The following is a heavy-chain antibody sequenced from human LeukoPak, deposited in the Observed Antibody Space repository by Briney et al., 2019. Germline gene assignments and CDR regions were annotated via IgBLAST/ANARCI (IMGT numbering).Heavy chain of an antibody. D-gene: IGHD3-16*01. J-gene: IGHJ4*02. CDR2: INHSGGT. V-gene: IGHV4-34*01. CDR1: GGSFSGYY. CDR3: ARGSRWGRFFDY. Sequence: PSETLSLTCAVYGGSFSGYYWSWIRQPPGKGLEWIGEINHSGGTNYNPSLKSRVTISVDTSKNQFSLKLSSVTAADTAVYYCARGSRWGRFFDYWGQGTLVTVSS.